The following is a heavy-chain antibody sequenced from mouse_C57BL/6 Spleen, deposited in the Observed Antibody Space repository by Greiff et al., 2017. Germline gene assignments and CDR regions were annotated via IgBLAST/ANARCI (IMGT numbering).Heavy chain of an antibody. CDR1: GYSITSGYY. J-gene: IGHJ2*01. CDR2: ISYDGSN. D-gene: IGHD2-4*01. CDR3: ASYDYDAVDY. Sequence: EVHLVESGPGLVKPSQSLSLTCSVTGYSITSGYYWNWIRQFPGNKLEWMGYISYDGSNNYNPSLKNRISITRDTSKNQFFLKLNSVTTEDTATYYCASYDYDAVDYWGQGTTLTVSS. V-gene: IGHV3-6*01.